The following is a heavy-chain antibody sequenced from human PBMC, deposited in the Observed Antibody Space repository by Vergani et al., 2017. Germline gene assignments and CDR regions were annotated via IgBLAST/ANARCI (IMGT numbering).Heavy chain of an antibody. CDR3: ERAGDFDWPRLRYWFDP. J-gene: IGHJ5*02. V-gene: IGHV7-4-1*02. CDR2: MNTNTGNP. CDR1: GYTFTSYA. D-gene: IGHD3-9*01. Sequence: QVQLVQSGSELKKPGASVKVSCKASGYTFTSYAMNWVRQAPGQGLEWMGWMNTNTGNPMYAQGFTGRFVFSLDTSVSTAYLQISSLKAEDTAVYYCERAGDFDWPRLRYWFDPWGQGTLVTVSS.